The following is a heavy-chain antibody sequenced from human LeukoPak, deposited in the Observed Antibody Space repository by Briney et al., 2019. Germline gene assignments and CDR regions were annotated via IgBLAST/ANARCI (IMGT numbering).Heavy chain of an antibody. CDR2: IIPIFGTA. Sequence: PVKVSCTASGGTFSSYASSWVRQAPGQGLEWMGGIIPIFGTANYAQKFQGRVTITTDESTSTAYMELSSLISEDTAVYYCARRSSSGWCPLDYWGQGTLVTVSS. J-gene: IGHJ4*02. CDR1: GGTFSSYA. V-gene: IGHV1-69*05. D-gene: IGHD6-19*01. CDR3: ARRSSSGWCPLDY.